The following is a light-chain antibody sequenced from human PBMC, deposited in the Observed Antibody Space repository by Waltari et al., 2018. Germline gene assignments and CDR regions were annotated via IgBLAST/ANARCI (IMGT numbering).Light chain of an antibody. V-gene: IGKV1-39*01. CDR2: AAS. J-gene: IGKJ2*01. Sequence: DIQMTQSPSSLSASVGDRVNITCRASQSISSYLNWYRQKPGKAPKLLIYAASSLQSGVPSRFSGSGSGTDFTLTISSLQPEDFATYYCQQSYSTPYTFGQGTKLEIK. CDR1: QSISSY. CDR3: QQSYSTPYT.